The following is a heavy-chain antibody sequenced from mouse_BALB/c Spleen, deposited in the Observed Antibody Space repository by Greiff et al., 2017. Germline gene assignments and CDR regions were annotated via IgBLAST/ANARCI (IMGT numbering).Heavy chain of an antibody. CDR1: GYTFTSYV. V-gene: IGHV1-14*01. D-gene: IGHD2-10*02. CDR3: ARKEYDYYAMDY. Sequence: EVQLVESGPELVKPGASVKMSCKASGYTFTSYVMHWVKQKPGQGLEWIGYINPYNDGTKYNEKFKGKATLTSDKSSSTAYMELSSLTSEDSAGYYCARKEYDYYAMDYWGQGTSVTVSS. CDR2: INPYNDGT. J-gene: IGHJ4*01.